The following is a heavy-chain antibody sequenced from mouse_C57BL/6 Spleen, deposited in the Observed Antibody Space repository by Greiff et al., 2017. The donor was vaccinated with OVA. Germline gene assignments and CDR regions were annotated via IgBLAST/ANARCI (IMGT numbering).Heavy chain of an antibody. J-gene: IGHJ4*01. CDR1: GYTFTSYW. Sequence: QVQLQQPGAELVMPGASVKLSCKASGYTFTSYWMHWVMQRPGQGLERIGEIDPSDSYTIYIQKFKGKSTLTVDKSSSTAYMQLSSLTSEDSAVYYCARDYGKDAMDYWGQGTSVTVSS. CDR3: ARDYGKDAMDY. CDR2: IDPSDSYT. D-gene: IGHD1-1*01. V-gene: IGHV1-69*01.